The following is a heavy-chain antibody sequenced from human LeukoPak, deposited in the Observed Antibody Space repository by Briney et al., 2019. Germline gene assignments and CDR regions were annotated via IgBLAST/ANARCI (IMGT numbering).Heavy chain of an antibody. CDR1: GGTFNNSA. CDR3: ARDVHGDYGSGWFDP. V-gene: IGHV1-69*05. D-gene: IGHD4-17*01. CDR2: IMPLFGTA. Sequence: SVKVSCKTSGGTFNNSAISWVRQAPGQGLEWLGGIMPLFGTAGYAQKFQGRVTITKDESTRTVYLELPSLTSDDTAVYYCARDVHGDYGSGWFDPWGQGTLVSVSS. J-gene: IGHJ5*02.